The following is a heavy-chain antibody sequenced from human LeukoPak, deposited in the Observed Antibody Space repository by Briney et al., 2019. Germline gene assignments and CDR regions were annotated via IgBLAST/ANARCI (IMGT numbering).Heavy chain of an antibody. D-gene: IGHD3-3*01. CDR3: ARDNEGSNDFWSGYSSENWFDP. CDR1: GGSISSNF. CDR2: IYNSGTT. Sequence: SETLSLTCTVSGGSISSNFWSWIRQPPGKGLEYIGYIYNSGTTNYNPSLKSRVSMSVDTSKNQFSLKLSSVTAADTAVYYCARDNEGSNDFWSGYSSENWFDPWGQGTLVTVSS. J-gene: IGHJ5*02. V-gene: IGHV4-59*12.